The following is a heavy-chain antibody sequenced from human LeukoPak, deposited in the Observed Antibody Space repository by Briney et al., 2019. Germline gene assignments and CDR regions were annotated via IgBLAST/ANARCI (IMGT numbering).Heavy chain of an antibody. Sequence: GGSLRLSCAASGFTFSSYGMHWVRQAPGKRLEWVGFIRYEGSNKYYADCVKRRFAISRDNSKNTLYLQINSLRAEDTAVYYCANSSNDYGDHRLMYWGQGTLVTVSS. V-gene: IGHV3-30*02. CDR3: ANSSNDYGDHRLMY. J-gene: IGHJ4*02. CDR2: IRYEGSNK. CDR1: GFTFSSYG. D-gene: IGHD4-17*01.